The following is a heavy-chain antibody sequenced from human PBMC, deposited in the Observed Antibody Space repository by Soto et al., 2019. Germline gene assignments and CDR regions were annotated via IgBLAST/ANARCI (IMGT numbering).Heavy chain of an antibody. CDR3: ARWRVEYDDPTTYYFDY. D-gene: IGHD1-1*01. Sequence: SVKVSCKASGGTFSSYAISWVRQAPGQGLEWMGGIIPIFGTANYAQKFQGRVTITADESTSTAYMELSSLRSEDTAVYYCARWRVEYDDPTTYYFDYWGRGTLVTVSS. CDR2: IIPIFGTA. J-gene: IGHJ4*02. V-gene: IGHV1-69*13. CDR1: GGTFSSYA.